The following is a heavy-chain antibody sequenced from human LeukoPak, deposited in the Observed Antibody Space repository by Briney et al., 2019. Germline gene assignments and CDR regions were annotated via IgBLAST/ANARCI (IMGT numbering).Heavy chain of an antibody. CDR1: GFTFSSYS. D-gene: IGHD6-19*01. CDR3: ARAGSGWKYYFDY. Sequence: AGGSLRLSCAASGFTFSSYSMHWVRQAPGKGLEWVTIISFDGSNRYYADSVKGRFTISGDNSKNTLSVQMNSLRAEDTAVYYCARAGSGWKYYFDYWGQGTLVTVSS. CDR2: ISFDGSNR. J-gene: IGHJ4*02. V-gene: IGHV3-30*01.